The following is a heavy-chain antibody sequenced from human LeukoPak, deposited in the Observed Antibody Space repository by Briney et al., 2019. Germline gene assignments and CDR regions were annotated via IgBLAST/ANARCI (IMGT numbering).Heavy chain of an antibody. CDR2: ISPSGDIT. CDR1: GFTSSNHG. V-gene: IGHV3-23*01. CDR3: AKDDAWLRFGE. D-gene: IGHD3-10*01. J-gene: IGHJ4*02. Sequence: GGSLRLSCAASGFTSSNHGMDWVRQAPGKGLEWVSGISPSGDITYYADSVKGRFTISRDNSKNTLYLEVISLTAEDTAVYYCAKDDAWLRFGEWSQGTLVTVSS.